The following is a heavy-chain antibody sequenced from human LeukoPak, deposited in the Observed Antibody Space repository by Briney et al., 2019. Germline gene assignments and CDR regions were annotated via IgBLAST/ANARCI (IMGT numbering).Heavy chain of an antibody. V-gene: IGHV1-2*02. CDR2: INPNSGGT. CDR3: ARDPPAYCGGDCYNY. D-gene: IGHD2-21*02. CDR1: GYTFTGYY. Sequence: GASVKVSCKASGYTFTGYYMHWVRQAPGQGLEWMGWINPNSGGTNYAQKFQGRVTMTRDTSISTAYMELSRLRSDDTAVYYCARDPPAYCGGDCYNYRGQGTLVTVSS. J-gene: IGHJ4*02.